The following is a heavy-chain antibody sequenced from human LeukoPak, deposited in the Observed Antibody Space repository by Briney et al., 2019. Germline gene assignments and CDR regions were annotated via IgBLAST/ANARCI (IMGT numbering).Heavy chain of an antibody. CDR3: TTDSLRMGVTGLDY. Sequence: GGSLRLSCAASGFTFSNAWMNWVRQAPGKGLEWVGRIKSKTDGGTIDYAAPVKGRFTISRDDSKKTLYLQMNSLKTEDTAVYYCTTDSLRMGVTGLDYWGQGTLVTISP. CDR2: IKSKTDGGTI. V-gene: IGHV3-15*07. CDR1: GFTFSNAW. J-gene: IGHJ4*02. D-gene: IGHD3-3*01.